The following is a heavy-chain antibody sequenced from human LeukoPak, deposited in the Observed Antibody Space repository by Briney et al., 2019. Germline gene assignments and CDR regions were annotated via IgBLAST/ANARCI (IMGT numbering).Heavy chain of an antibody. CDR3: ARDVTQKFYGVGDYFDY. CDR2: INWNGGST. J-gene: IGHJ4*02. Sequence: GGSLRLSCAASGFTFDDYGMSWVRQAPGKGLEWVSGINWNGGSTGYADSVKGRFTISRDNAKNSLYLQMNSLRAEDTAVYYCARDVTQKFYGVGDYFDYWGQGTLVTVSS. V-gene: IGHV3-20*04. D-gene: IGHD4-17*01. CDR1: GFTFDDYG.